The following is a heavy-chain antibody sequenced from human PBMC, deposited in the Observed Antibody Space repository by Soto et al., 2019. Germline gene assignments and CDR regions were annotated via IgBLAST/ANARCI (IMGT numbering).Heavy chain of an antibody. D-gene: IGHD3-10*01. V-gene: IGHV5-51*01. CDR1: GYSFTSYW. Sequence: RGESLKISCKGSGYSFTSYWIGWVRQMPGKGLEWMGIIYPGDSDTRYSPSFQGQVTISADKSISTAYLQWSSLKASDTAMYYCARRYYYGSGSYYNPYYYGMDVWGQGTTVTVPS. J-gene: IGHJ6*02. CDR3: ARRYYYGSGSYYNPYYYGMDV. CDR2: IYPGDSDT.